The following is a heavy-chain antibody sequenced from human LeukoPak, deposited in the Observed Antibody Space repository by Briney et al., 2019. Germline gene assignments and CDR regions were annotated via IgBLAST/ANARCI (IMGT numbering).Heavy chain of an antibody. Sequence: PGGSLRLSCTASGFTFSDYDMNWVRLAPGKGLEWVSSISGRSSHMYYTDSAKGRFTISRGNAKNSLYLQMNSLRAEDTAVYYCAIQITMIVVVPYFDYWGQGTLVTVSS. V-gene: IGHV3-21*06. CDR3: AIQITMIVVVPYFDY. CDR1: GFTFSDYD. D-gene: IGHD3-22*01. CDR2: ISGRSSHM. J-gene: IGHJ4*02.